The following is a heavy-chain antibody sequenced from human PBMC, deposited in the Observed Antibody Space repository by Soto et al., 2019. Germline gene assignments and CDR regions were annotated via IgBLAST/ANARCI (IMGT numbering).Heavy chain of an antibody. CDR2: INAGNGNT. CDR1: GYTFTSYA. J-gene: IGHJ2*01. Sequence: QVQLVQSGAEEKKPGASVKVSCKASGYTFTSYAMHWVRQAPGQRLEWMGWINAGNGNTKYSQKFQGRVTITRDPSASTAYMELSSLRSEDTAVYYCARAPSWWYFDLWGRGTLVTVSS. CDR3: ARAPSWWYFDL. V-gene: IGHV1-3*05.